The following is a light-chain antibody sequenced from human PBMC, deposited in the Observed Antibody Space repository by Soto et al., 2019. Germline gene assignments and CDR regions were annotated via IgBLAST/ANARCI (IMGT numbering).Light chain of an antibody. CDR2: GAS. Sequence: EIVMTQSPATLSVSPGERATLSCRASQSVSSNFAWYQQKPGQAPRLLIYGASTRATGIPARFSGSRSGTEFTLTISSLHSEDFAVYYCQQYNNWPYTFGQGTKLEIK. J-gene: IGKJ2*01. CDR3: QQYNNWPYT. CDR1: QSVSSN. V-gene: IGKV3-15*01.